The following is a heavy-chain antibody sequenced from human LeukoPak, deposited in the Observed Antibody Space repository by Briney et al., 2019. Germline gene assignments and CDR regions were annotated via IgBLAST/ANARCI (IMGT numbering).Heavy chain of an antibody. CDR2: IYHIGST. J-gene: IGHJ4*02. D-gene: IGHD6-13*01. Sequence: SETLSLTCAVSGGSISSNNGWSWVRPPPGKGLEWIGEIYHIGSTNYNPSLESRLTISVDKSKNQFSLKLNSVTAADTAVYYCARLSGSSWLDYWGQGTLVTVSS. CDR1: GGSISSNNG. V-gene: IGHV4-4*02. CDR3: ARLSGSSWLDY.